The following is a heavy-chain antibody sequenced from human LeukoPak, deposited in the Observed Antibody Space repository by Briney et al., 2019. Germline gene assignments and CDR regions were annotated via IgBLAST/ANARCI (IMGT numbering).Heavy chain of an antibody. CDR3: ARFGELSELAY. CDR1: GFTFSSNG. CDR2: ISYDGSNK. Sequence: PGGSLRLSCAASGFTFSSNGMHWVRQAPGKGLEWVAVISYDGSNKYYADSVKGRFTISRDNSKNTLYLQMNSLRAEDTAVYYCARFGELSELAYWGQGTLVTVSS. D-gene: IGHD3-10*01. V-gene: IGHV3-30*03. J-gene: IGHJ4*02.